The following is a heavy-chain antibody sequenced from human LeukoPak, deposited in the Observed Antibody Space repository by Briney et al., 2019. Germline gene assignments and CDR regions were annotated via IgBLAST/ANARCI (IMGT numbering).Heavy chain of an antibody. CDR1: GFTFDDYG. CDR2: ISSSSSTI. CDR3: ARRVEYQLLRYMDV. Sequence: GGSLRLSCAASGFTFDDYGMNWVRQAPGKGLEWVSYISSSSSTIYYADSVKGRFTISRDNAKNSLYLQMNSLRAEDTAVYYCARRVEYQLLRYMDVWGKGTTVTVSS. D-gene: IGHD2-2*01. V-gene: IGHV3-48*01. J-gene: IGHJ6*03.